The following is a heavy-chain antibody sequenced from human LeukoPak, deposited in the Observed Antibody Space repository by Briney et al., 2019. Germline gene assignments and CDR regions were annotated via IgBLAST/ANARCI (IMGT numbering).Heavy chain of an antibody. J-gene: IGHJ2*01. V-gene: IGHV4-59*01. CDR2: IDYSGST. Sequence: SETLSLTCTVSGGSISTYYWSWIRQPPGKGLEWLGYIDYSGSTNYNPSLKSRVTISVDTSKNQFSLRLSSVTAADTATYYCARVGQGCFDLWGRGTLVTVSS. CDR1: GGSISTYY. CDR3: ARVGQGCFDL.